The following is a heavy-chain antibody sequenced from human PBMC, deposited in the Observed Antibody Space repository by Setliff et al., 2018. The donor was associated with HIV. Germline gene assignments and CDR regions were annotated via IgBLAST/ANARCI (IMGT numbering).Heavy chain of an antibody. Sequence: PSETLSLTRAVSGDSISSSNWWRWVRQPPGKGLERIGSLYYSGSTYYNPSLKSRVTMSVDTSKNQFSLKLSSVTAADTAVYYCARRIAPGWWGGNSGDAFDLWGQGTMVTVSS. CDR3: ARRIAPGWWGGNSGDAFDL. CDR2: LYYSGST. J-gene: IGHJ3*01. V-gene: IGHV4-39*01. CDR1: GDSISSSNW. D-gene: IGHD2-21*02.